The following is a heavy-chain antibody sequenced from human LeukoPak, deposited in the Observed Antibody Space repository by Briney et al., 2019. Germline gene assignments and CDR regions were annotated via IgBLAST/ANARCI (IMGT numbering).Heavy chain of an antibody. CDR1: GFTFNDAW. V-gene: IGHV3-15*07. Sequence: PGGSLRLSCAASGFTFNDAWMNWVRQAPGKGLEWVGRIKRKTDGGTTDYAAPVKGRFTISRDDSKNTLYLQMNSLKTEDTAVYYCATPALGRRLYYYDYWGQGTLVTVSS. D-gene: IGHD3-16*01. CDR3: ATPALGRRLYYYDY. J-gene: IGHJ4*02. CDR2: IKRKTDGGTT.